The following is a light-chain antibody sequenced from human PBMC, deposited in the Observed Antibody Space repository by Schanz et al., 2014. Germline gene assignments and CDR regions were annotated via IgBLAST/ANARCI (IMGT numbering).Light chain of an antibody. J-gene: IGKJ1*01. CDR1: QSVASH. CDR3: QHRFNWPWR. Sequence: EIVLTQSPATLSLSPGERATLSCRASQSVASHLAWYQQKPGQAPRLLIYDVSNRATGIPARFSGRGSGTDFTLTISSLEPEDFAVYYCQHRFNWPWRFGQGTKLEIK. CDR2: DVS. V-gene: IGKV3-11*01.